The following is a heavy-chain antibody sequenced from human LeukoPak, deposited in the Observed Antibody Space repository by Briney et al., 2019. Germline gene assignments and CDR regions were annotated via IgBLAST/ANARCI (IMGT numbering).Heavy chain of an antibody. J-gene: IGHJ6*03. CDR1: GGSISSYY. CDR3: ARGSGFSYMDV. D-gene: IGHD5-12*01. V-gene: IGHV4-59*01. Sequence: SETLSLTCTVSGGSISSYYWRWIRQPPGKGLEWITYIYYSGSINYNPSLKSRVTISIDPSKTQFSLQLSSVTAAHTAVYFCARGSGFSYMDVWGKGTTVTVS. CDR2: IYYSGSI.